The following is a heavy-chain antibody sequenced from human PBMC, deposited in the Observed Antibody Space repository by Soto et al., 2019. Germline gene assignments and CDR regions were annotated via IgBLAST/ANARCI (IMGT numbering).Heavy chain of an antibody. J-gene: IGHJ4*02. Sequence: LRLSCAASSFIFSNAWMNWVRQAPGKGLEWVGRIKSKTDGGTTDYAAPVKGRFTISRDDSKDTLYLQMNSLKTEDTAVYYCTTDVLGDYYGAGSSCYGCGYWRQGTLVTVSS. CDR3: TTDVLGDYYGAGSSCYGCGY. D-gene: IGHD3-10*01. V-gene: IGHV3-15*07. CDR1: SFIFSNAW. CDR2: IKSKTDGGTT.